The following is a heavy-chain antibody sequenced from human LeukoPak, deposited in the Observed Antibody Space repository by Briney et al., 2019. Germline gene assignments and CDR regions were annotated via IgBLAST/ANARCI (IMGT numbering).Heavy chain of an antibody. Sequence: GASVKVSCKVSGYTDSYLHWMRQAPGHGLERMGGINPKTGGTEFAQKFQGRVTMTRDTSITTVYMELSRLRSDDTAVYYCVREEFAPRKKQFDYWGQGTLVTVSS. CDR3: VREEFAPRKKQFDY. CDR2: INPKTGGT. V-gene: IGHV1-2*02. CDR1: GYTDSY. D-gene: IGHD1/OR15-1a*01. J-gene: IGHJ4*02.